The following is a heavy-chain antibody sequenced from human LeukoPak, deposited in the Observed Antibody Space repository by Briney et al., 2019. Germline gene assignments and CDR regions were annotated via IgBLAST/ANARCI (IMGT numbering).Heavy chain of an antibody. Sequence: PSVKLSCKASGYTFTSYDTSWVRQAPGQGLERMGWISAYNGNTNYTQKLQGRVTMTTDTSTSTAYMELRSLRSDDTAVYYCARVVPAAYDAFDIWGQGTMVTVSS. J-gene: IGHJ3*02. CDR1: GYTFTSYD. CDR2: ISAYNGNT. V-gene: IGHV1-18*04. CDR3: ARVVPAAYDAFDI. D-gene: IGHD2-2*01.